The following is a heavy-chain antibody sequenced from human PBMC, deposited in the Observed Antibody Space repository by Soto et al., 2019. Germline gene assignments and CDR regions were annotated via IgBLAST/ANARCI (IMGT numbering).Heavy chain of an antibody. J-gene: IGHJ5*02. V-gene: IGHV5-10-1*01. CDR3: ARFSIWSGYANWFET. D-gene: IGHD3-3*01. Sequence: GQSLKISCRGSGYRFTGYWIIWVRQMPGKRLEWMGRIDPSDSYTNYSPSFQGHVTISSDKSGSSACLHWSSRKASNTAMYYWARFSIWSGYANWFETWGQGPLVTVAS. CDR2: IDPSDSYT. CDR1: GYRFTGYW.